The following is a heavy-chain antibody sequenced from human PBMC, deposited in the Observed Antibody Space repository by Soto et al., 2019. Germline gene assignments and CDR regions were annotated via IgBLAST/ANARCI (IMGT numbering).Heavy chain of an antibody. Sequence: EVQLVESGGGLVQPGGSLRLSCAASGFTFRSYSMNWVRQAPGKGLEWVSYISNSGSIIYYADSVKGRFTISRDNAKNSVYVKMNSLRAEDTAIYYCARGVPAAMSYSPYWGQGTPVTVSS. CDR2: ISNSGSII. J-gene: IGHJ1*01. CDR1: GFTFRSYS. D-gene: IGHD2-2*01. V-gene: IGHV3-48*01. CDR3: ARGVPAAMSYSPY.